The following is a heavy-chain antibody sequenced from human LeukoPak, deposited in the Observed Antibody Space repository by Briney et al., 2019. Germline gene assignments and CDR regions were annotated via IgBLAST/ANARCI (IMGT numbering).Heavy chain of an antibody. Sequence: GGSLRLSCAASGFTFSSYAMHWVRQAPGKGLEWVAVISYDGSNKYYADSVKGRFTISRDNSKNTLYLQMNSLRAEDTAVYYCASADGDCTNGVCRSYYYYGMDVWGQGTTVTVSS. J-gene: IGHJ6*02. D-gene: IGHD2-8*01. V-gene: IGHV3-30-3*01. CDR1: GFTFSSYA. CDR2: ISYDGSNK. CDR3: ASADGDCTNGVCRSYYYYGMDV.